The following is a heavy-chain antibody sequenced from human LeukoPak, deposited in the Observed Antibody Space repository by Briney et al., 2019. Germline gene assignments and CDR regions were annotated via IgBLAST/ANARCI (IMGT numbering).Heavy chain of an antibody. Sequence: GGSLRLSCAASGFTFSSYAMSWVRQAPGKGLEWVSPISGSGGSTYYADSVKGRFTISRDNSKNTLYLQMDSLRDEDTAVYYCAKDPRYSSSWYSRYYYYYMDVWGKGTTVTVSS. D-gene: IGHD6-13*01. CDR2: ISGSGGST. CDR1: GFTFSSYA. V-gene: IGHV3-23*01. J-gene: IGHJ6*03. CDR3: AKDPRYSSSWYSRYYYYYMDV.